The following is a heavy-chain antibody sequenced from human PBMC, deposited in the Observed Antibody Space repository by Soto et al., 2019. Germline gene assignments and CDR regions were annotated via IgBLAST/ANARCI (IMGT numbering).Heavy chain of an antibody. V-gene: IGHV3-7*05. J-gene: IGHJ4*02. CDR1: GFMFSSYW. CDR3: ATDILDF. D-gene: IGHD3-9*01. CDR2: INQNGSKR. Sequence: EVELVESGGGLVQPGGSLRLSCAATGFMFSSYWMTWVRQAPGQGLEWVANINQNGSKRYYVDSVEGRFTISRDNAKNSVFLQMENLRVEDTAMYYCATDILDFWGQGTLVSVSS.